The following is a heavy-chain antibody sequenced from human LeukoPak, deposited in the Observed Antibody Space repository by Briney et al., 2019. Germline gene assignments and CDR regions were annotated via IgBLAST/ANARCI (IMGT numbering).Heavy chain of an antibody. CDR1: DGSVGSVGYY. D-gene: IGHD2/OR15-2a*01. J-gene: IGHJ4*02. V-gene: IGHV4-39*01. CDR3: ARVDIVIVTSTNFDC. CDR2: IYYSGTT. Sequence: SETLSLTCTVSDGSVGSVGYYWGWIRQPPGRGLEWIGSIYYSGTTYYNPSLASRVTIFVDTSKNQFSLRLSSVTAADTAVYYCARVDIVIVTSTNFDCWGQGTLVTVSS.